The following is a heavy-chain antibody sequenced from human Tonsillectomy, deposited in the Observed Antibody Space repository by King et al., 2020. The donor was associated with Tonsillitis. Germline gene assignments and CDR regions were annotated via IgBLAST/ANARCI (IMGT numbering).Heavy chain of an antibody. CDR2: LYYSGTN. J-gene: IGHJ4*02. Sequence: QLQESGPGVVKTLETLSLTCTVSGGSISRNDHYWAWIRQPPGKGLEWIWYLYYSGTNFYNPSLKSRLTISGGTSENRFSLKLSSVTAADTAVYFCARYVSGSFDYWGQGALVTVSS. CDR1: GGSISRNDHY. D-gene: IGHD1-26*01. V-gene: IGHV4-39*01. CDR3: ARYVSGSFDY.